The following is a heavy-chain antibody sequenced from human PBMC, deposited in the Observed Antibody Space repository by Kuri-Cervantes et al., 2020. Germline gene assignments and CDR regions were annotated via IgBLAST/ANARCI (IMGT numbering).Heavy chain of an antibody. J-gene: IGHJ4*02. CDR2: INHSGST. CDR3: ASEVRGVISQIDY. CDR1: GGSFSGYY. D-gene: IGHD3-10*01. Sequence: SETLSLTCAVYGGSFSGYYWSWIRQPPGKGLEWIGEINHSGSTNHNPSLKSRVTISVDTSKNQFSLKLSTVTAADTAVYYCASEVRGVISQIDYWGQGTLVTVSS. V-gene: IGHV4-34*01.